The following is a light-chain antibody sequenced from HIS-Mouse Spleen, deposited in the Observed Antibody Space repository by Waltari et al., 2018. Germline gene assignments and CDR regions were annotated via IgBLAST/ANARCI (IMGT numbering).Light chain of an antibody. CDR1: ALPKKY. V-gene: IGLV3-10*01. J-gene: IGLJ2*01. CDR2: EDS. CDR3: YSTDSSGNHRV. Sequence: SYELTQPPSVSVSPGQTARITCPGHALPKKYAYSYQQKSGQAPVLVIYEDSKRPSGIPEGFSGSSSGTMATLTISGAQVEDEADYYCYSTDSSGNHRVFGGGTKLTVL.